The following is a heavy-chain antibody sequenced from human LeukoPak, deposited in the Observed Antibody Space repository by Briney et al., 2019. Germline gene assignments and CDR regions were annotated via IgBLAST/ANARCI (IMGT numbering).Heavy chain of an antibody. CDR1: GGSISSSDYY. J-gene: IGHJ4*02. Sequence: PSETLSLTCTVSGGSISSSDYYWGWIRQPPGKGLEWIGSIYYSGSTNYNPSLKSRVTISVDTSKNQFSLKLRSVTAADTAVYYCARPRAAAFPSWGQGTLVTVSS. CDR2: IYYSGST. CDR3: ARPRAAAFPS. V-gene: IGHV4-39*01. D-gene: IGHD6-13*01.